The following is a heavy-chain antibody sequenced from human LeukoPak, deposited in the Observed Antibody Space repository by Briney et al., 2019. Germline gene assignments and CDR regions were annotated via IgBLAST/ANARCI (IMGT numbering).Heavy chain of an antibody. D-gene: IGHD4-17*01. V-gene: IGHV1-69*06. CDR2: IIPIFGTA. CDR3: ARMMTTVTTVGLDV. J-gene: IGHJ6*04. Sequence: SVKVSCKASRGTFSSYAISWVRQAPGQGLEWMGRIIPIFGTANYAQKFQGRVTITADKSTSTAYMELSSLRSEDTAVYYCARMMTTVTTVGLDVWGKGTTVTVSS. CDR1: RGTFSSYA.